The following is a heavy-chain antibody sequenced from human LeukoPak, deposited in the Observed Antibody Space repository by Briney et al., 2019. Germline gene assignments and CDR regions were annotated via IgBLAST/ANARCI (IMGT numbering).Heavy chain of an antibody. CDR3: GRLFDS. CDR2: INYSGTT. CDR1: GGAIITDNFY. J-gene: IGHJ4*02. V-gene: IGHV4-39*01. Sequence: SETLSLTCTVSGGAIITDNFYWGWVRQPPGKGLEWVGSINYSGTTYYNPSLRSRLSISVDTSRTQFFLRLNSVTAADTAVYYCGRLFDSWGQGILVTVSS.